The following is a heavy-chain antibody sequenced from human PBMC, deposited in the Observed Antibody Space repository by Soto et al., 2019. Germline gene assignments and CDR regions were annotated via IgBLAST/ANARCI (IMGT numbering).Heavy chain of an antibody. V-gene: IGHV3-7*01. CDR3: ARPNTLAGSSFRCFDL. CDR2: IKQEGSEK. D-gene: IGHD6-19*01. Sequence: EVQLVESGGGLVQPGGSLRLSCAASGFTFGLYWMTWVRQAPGKGLEWVAKIKQEGSEKYYVDSVKGRLTISRENTKNTLYLQMNSLRAEDTAVYYCARPNTLAGSSFRCFDLWGRGTLVTVSS. J-gene: IGHJ2*01. CDR1: GFTFGLYW.